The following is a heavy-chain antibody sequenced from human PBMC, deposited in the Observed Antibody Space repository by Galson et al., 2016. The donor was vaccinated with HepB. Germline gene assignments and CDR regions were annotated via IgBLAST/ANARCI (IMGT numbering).Heavy chain of an antibody. D-gene: IGHD6-6*01. CDR2: MNPNSGNT. V-gene: IGHV1-8*02. CDR1: GYTFTSYD. CDR3: ARVEYASSTGANRFYY. J-gene: IGHJ4*02. Sequence: SVKVSCKASGYTFTSYDIHWVRQATGQGLEWMGWMNPNSGNTGYAQKFQGRVTLTRSTSKSTVYMELSSLRSEDMAMYYCARVEYASSTGANRFYYWGQGTLVTVSS.